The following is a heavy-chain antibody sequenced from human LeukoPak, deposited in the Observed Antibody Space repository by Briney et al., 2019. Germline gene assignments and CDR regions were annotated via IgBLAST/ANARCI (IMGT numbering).Heavy chain of an antibody. CDR2: IIPIFGTA. J-gene: IGHJ5*02. D-gene: IGHD6-19*01. V-gene: IGHV1-69*05. Sequence: ASVKVSCKASGGTFSSYAISWVRQAPGQGLEWMGGIIPIFGTANYAQKFQGRVTIITDESTSTAYMELSSLRSEDTAVYYCARGAVAGTSWFDPWGQGTLVTVSS. CDR1: GGTFSSYA. CDR3: ARGAVAGTSWFDP.